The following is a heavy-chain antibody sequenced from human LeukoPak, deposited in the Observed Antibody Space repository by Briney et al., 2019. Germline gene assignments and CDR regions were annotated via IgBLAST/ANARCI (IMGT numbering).Heavy chain of an antibody. CDR2: IIPILGIA. CDR3: ARCSSSWYCYFDY. CDR1: GGTFSSYA. D-gene: IGHD6-13*01. Sequence: ASVKVSCKASGGTFSSYAISWVRQAPGQGLEWMGRIIPILGIANYAQKFQGRVTITADKSTSTAYTELSSLRSEDTAVYYCARCSSSWYCYFDYWGQGTLVTVSS. J-gene: IGHJ4*02. V-gene: IGHV1-69*04.